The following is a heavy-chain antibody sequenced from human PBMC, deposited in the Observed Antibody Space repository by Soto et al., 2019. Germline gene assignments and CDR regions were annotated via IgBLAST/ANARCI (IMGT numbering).Heavy chain of an antibody. Sequence: PSETLSLTCSIYSESFSGYYWSWIRQPPGKGLEWIGEISQSGNTNYSPSLKSRVSISIDTSKKQFSLNLASVSAADTAVYYCARAPKVSGSSQTRPDFWGQGTLVT. J-gene: IGHJ4*02. CDR1: SESFSGYY. CDR3: ARAPKVSGSSQTRPDF. V-gene: IGHV4-34*01. CDR2: ISQSGNT. D-gene: IGHD6-6*01.